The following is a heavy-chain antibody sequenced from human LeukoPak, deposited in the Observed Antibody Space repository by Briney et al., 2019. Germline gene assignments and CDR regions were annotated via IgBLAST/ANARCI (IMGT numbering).Heavy chain of an antibody. D-gene: IGHD3-10*01. Sequence: GGSLRLSCAASGFTVSSTYMSWVRQAPGKGLEWVSVIDSGGSTYYADSVKGRFTISGDNSKNTLYLQMNSLRADDTAVYYCARGLEVMVRGGRWFDPWGQGTLVTVSS. CDR1: GFTVSSTY. CDR2: IDSGGST. J-gene: IGHJ5*02. CDR3: ARGLEVMVRGGRWFDP. V-gene: IGHV3-53*01.